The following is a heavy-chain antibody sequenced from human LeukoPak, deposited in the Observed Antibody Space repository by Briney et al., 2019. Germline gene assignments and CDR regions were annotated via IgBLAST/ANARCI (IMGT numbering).Heavy chain of an antibody. J-gene: IGHJ4*02. D-gene: IGHD3-10*01. CDR3: TGSFGELTFFDQ. V-gene: IGHV3-49*04. CDR2: IRSKAYGGTT. CDR1: GFTVSSNY. Sequence: GGSLRLSCAASGFTVSSNYMSWVRQAPGKGLEWVGFIRSKAYGGTTEYAASVKGRFTISRDDSKTIAYLQMNSLKTEDTAVYYCTGSFGELTFFDQWGQGTLVTVSS.